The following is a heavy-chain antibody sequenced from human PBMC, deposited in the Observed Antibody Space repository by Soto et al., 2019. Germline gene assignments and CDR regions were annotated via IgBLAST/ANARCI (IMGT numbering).Heavy chain of an antibody. Sequence: ESLKISCKGSGYSFTSYWIGLVRQMPGKGLEWMGIIYPGDSDTRYSPSFQGQVTISADKSISTAYLQWSSLKASDTAMYYCARNEAAYYYYYGMDVWGQGTTVTVSS. CDR3: ARNEAAYYYYYGMDV. V-gene: IGHV5-51*01. J-gene: IGHJ6*02. CDR2: IYPGDSDT. CDR1: GYSFTSYW. D-gene: IGHD6-13*01.